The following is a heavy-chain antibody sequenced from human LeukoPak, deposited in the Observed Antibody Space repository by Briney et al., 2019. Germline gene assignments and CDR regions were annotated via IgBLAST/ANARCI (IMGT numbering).Heavy chain of an antibody. Sequence: GGSLRLSCAASGFTFSSYRMRWVRQAPGKGLEWVSAISGSGGSTYYADSVKGRFIISRDNSKNTLYLQMNSLRAEDTAVYYCAAPPMVRGVIAGWFDPWGQGTLVTVSS. J-gene: IGHJ5*02. CDR3: AAPPMVRGVIAGWFDP. V-gene: IGHV3-23*01. D-gene: IGHD3-10*01. CDR2: ISGSGGST. CDR1: GFTFSSYR.